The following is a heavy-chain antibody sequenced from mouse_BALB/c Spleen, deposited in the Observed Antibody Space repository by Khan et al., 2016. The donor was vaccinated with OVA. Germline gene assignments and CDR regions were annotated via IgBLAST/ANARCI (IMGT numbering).Heavy chain of an antibody. CDR2: ISTYSGNT. CDR1: GYKFTDYA. D-gene: IGHD2-3*01. Sequence: QVQLQQSGPELVRPGVSVKISCKGSGYKFTDYAMYWVKQRHAESLEWIGLISTYSGNTNYNQKFKGKATMTVDKSSTTAYMELARLTSEDSAIYYLARPAYDGYYDYWCQGTTLTVSS. CDR3: ARPAYDGYYDY. V-gene: IGHV1S137*01. J-gene: IGHJ2*01.